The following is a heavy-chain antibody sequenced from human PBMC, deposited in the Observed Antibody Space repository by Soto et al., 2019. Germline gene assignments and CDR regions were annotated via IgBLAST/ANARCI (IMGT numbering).Heavy chain of an antibody. Sequence: QVQLVQSGAEVKKPGASVKVSCKASGYTFTSYGISWVRQAPGQGLEWMGWISADNGNTNYAQKLQGRVTMTTGTATGAVYMELRSLRSDGSVVYYCASDAGVSGELYSRGQRTLVTVSS. V-gene: IGHV1-18*01. CDR3: ASDAGVSGELYS. J-gene: IGHJ5*01. CDR1: GYTFTSYG. CDR2: ISADNGNT. D-gene: IGHD1-26*01.